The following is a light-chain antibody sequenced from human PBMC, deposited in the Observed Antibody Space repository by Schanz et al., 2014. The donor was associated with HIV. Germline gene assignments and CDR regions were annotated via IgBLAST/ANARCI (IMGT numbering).Light chain of an antibody. CDR1: QSVGTNY. CDR3: HQFGRLPWT. CDR2: GAS. Sequence: IVLTQSPDTLSLSPGDRVTLSCRASQSVGTNYLAWYQQKPGQAPRLLIGGASSRATGIPDRFSGSGSGTDFTLTIRRLEPEDFAVYYCHQFGRLPWTFGQGTKVEIK. J-gene: IGKJ1*01. V-gene: IGKV3-20*01.